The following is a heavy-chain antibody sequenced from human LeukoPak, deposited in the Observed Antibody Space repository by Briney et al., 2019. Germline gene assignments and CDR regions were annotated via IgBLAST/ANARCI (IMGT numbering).Heavy chain of an antibody. Sequence: ASVKVSCKASGYTFTSYDINWVRQATGQGLEWMGWMNPNSGNTGYAQKFQGRVTITRNTSISTAYMELSSLRSEDTAVYCCARGDDIVVVPAAIPHSLGGFDPWGQGTLVTVSS. CDR2: MNPNSGNT. D-gene: IGHD2-2*02. CDR1: GYTFTSYD. V-gene: IGHV1-8*03. CDR3: ARGDDIVVVPAAIPHSLGGFDP. J-gene: IGHJ5*02.